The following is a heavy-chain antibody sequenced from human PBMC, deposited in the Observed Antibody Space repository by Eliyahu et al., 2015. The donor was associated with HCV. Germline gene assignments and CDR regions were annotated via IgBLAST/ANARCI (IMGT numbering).Heavy chain of an antibody. CDR2: IHYSGST. CDR1: GXSITTYX. CDR3: ASGGGGIAVTGTGGWFDP. Sequence: QVQLQEXGPGLVKPSETLSLTCTVSGXSITTYXWSWIRQTPGKGLEWIGYIHYSGSTNYNPSLKSRVTISIXTSKNQFSLNLTSVTAADTAMYYCASGGGGIAVTGTGGWFDPWGQGTLVTVSS. D-gene: IGHD6-19*01. V-gene: IGHV4-59*01. J-gene: IGHJ5*02.